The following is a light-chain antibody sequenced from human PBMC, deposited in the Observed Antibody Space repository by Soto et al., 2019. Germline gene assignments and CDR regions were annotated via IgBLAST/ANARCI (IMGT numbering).Light chain of an antibody. J-gene: IGLJ3*02. V-gene: IGLV2-14*01. CDR3: SSYTSSSPLWV. CDR2: EVS. CDR1: SSDVGGYNY. Sequence: QSALTQPASVSGSPGQSITISCTGTSSDVGGYNYVSWYQQHPGKAPKLMIYEVSNRPSGVSNRFSGSKSGNTASLTISGLQAEDEAGYYSSSYTSSSPLWVFGGGTKLTVL.